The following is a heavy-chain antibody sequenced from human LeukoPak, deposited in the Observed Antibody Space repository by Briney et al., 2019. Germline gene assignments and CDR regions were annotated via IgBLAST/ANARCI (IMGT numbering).Heavy chain of an antibody. CDR3: ARDHETTVIPPYFDY. CDR2: ISSSGGTI. J-gene: IGHJ4*02. V-gene: IGHV3-48*03. Sequence: PGGSLRLSCAASGFTFSSYEMNWVRQAPGKGLEWVSYISSSGGTIYYADSVKGRFTISRDNAKNSLYLLMNSLRAEDTAVYYCARDHETTVIPPYFDYWGQGTLVTVSS. D-gene: IGHD4-11*01. CDR1: GFTFSSYE.